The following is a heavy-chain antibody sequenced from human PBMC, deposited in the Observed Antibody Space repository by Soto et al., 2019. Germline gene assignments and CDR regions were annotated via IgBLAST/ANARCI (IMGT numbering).Heavy chain of an antibody. J-gene: IGHJ4*02. V-gene: IGHV1-18*01. Sequence: QVQLVQSGAEVKKPGASVKVSCKASGYTFITYGVSWVRQAPGQGLDWRGWISTYNGNTRYAERLQGRVTMTTETPTNTAYMELRNLRSDDTAGYYCARGPTDYYDNSANYFLDYWGQGTLVTVSS. CDR1: GYTFITYG. D-gene: IGHD3-22*01. CDR2: ISTYNGNT. CDR3: ARGPTDYYDNSANYFLDY.